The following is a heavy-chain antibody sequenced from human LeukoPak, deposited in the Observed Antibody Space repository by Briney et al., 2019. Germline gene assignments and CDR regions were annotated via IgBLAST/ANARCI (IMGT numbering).Heavy chain of an antibody. V-gene: IGHV4-39*07. CDR2: IYYSGST. J-gene: IGHJ4*02. CDR3: AKLAGSGSYSHFDY. Sequence: PSETLSLTCTVSGGSISSSRYYWGWIRQPPGKGLEWIGSIYYSGSTNYNPPLKSRVTMSVDTSQPQFSLKLSSVTAADTAVYYCAKLAGSGSYSHFDYWGQGTLVTVSS. D-gene: IGHD3-10*01. CDR1: GGSISSSRYY.